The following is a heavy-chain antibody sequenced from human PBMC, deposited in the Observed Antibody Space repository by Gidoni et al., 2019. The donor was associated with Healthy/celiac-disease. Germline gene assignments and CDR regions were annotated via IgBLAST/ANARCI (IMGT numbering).Heavy chain of an antibody. CDR3: ARESSGYPQLDY. V-gene: IGHV4-31*03. J-gene: IGHJ4*02. CDR1: GGSISSGGYY. CDR2: IYYSGST. Sequence: QVQLQESGPGLVKPSQTLSLTCTVSGGSISSGGYYWSWIRQHPGKGLEWIGYIYYSGSTYYNPSLKSRVTRSVDTSKNQFSLKLSSVTAADTAVYYCARESSGYPQLDYWGQGTLVTVSS. D-gene: IGHD3-22*01.